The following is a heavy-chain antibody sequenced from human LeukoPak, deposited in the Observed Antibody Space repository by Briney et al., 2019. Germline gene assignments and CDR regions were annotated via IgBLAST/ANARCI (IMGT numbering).Heavy chain of an antibody. CDR1: GFTFDDYA. CDR3: AKDIGAAAGHAFDI. CDR2: ISWNSGSI. V-gene: IGHV3-9*03. D-gene: IGHD6-13*01. Sequence: GGSLRLSCAASGFTFDDYAMHWVRQAPGKGLEWVSGISWNSGSIGYADSVKGRFTISRDNAKNSLYLQMNSLRAEDMALYYCAKDIGAAAGHAFDIWGQGTVVTVSS. J-gene: IGHJ3*02.